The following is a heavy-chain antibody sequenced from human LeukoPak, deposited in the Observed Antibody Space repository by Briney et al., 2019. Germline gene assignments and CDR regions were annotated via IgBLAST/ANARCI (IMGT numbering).Heavy chain of an antibody. CDR3: ARGSLSGYRDAFDI. V-gene: IGHV5-51*01. D-gene: IGHD3-9*01. CDR1: GYTLTELS. Sequence: KVSCKVSGYTLTELSMHWVRQMPGKGLEWMGIIYPGDSDTRYSPSFQGQVTISADKSISTAYLQWSSLKASDTAMYYCARGSLSGYRDAFDIWGQGTMVTVSS. J-gene: IGHJ3*02. CDR2: IYPGDSDT.